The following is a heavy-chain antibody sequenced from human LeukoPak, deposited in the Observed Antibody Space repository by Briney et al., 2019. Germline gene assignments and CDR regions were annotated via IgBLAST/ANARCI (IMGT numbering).Heavy chain of an antibody. CDR3: ARSIVVEPAALDY. Sequence: ASVKVSCKASGYTFTSYAMHWVRQPPGQRLEWMGWINAGNGNTKYSQKFQGTVTITRDTSASTAYMELSSLRSEDTAVYYCARSIVVEPAALDYWGQGTLVTVSS. CDR2: INAGNGNT. V-gene: IGHV1-3*01. CDR1: GYTFTSYA. D-gene: IGHD2-2*01. J-gene: IGHJ4*02.